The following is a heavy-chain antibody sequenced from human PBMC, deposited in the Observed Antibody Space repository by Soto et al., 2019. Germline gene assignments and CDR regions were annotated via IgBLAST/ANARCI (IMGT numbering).Heavy chain of an antibody. CDR3: AAGYTTGLDAFDI. D-gene: IGHD6-13*01. CDR1: GYNFANYW. J-gene: IGHJ3*02. V-gene: IGHV5-51*01. Sequence: EVQLVQSGAESKKPGESLKISCKGSGYNFANYWIGWVRQMPGKGLEWMGLIFPGDSDTKNSPSLQGQITMSVDKSDSSAYLQWRSLKASDTAMYYCAAGYTTGLDAFDIWRKGTMVTVSS. CDR2: IFPGDSDT.